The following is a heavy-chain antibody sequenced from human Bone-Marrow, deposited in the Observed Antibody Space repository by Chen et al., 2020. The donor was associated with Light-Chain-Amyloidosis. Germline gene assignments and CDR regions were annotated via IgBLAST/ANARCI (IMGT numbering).Heavy chain of an antibody. CDR2: SSSSSSTI. J-gene: IGHJ4*02. CDR1: GFTFSSYS. Sequence: EVQLVESGGGLVKPGGSLRLSCAASGFTFSSYSMNWVRQAPGKGREWVSYSSSSSSTIYYADSVKGRFTISRDNAKNSLYLQMNSLRAEDTAVYYCARDPSDYYYGSGSYYFDYWGQGTLVTVSS. D-gene: IGHD3-10*01. CDR3: ARDPSDYYYGSGSYYFDY. V-gene: IGHV3-48*01.